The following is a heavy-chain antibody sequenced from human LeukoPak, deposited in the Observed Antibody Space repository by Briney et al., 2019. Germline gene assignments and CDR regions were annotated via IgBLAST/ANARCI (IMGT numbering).Heavy chain of an antibody. V-gene: IGHV3-21*01. D-gene: IGHD3-9*01. J-gene: IGHJ4*02. Sequence: GGSLRLSCAASGFTFSSYSMNWVRQAPGKGLEWVSSISSSSSYIYYADSVKGRFTISRDNAKNSLYLQMNSLRAEDTAVYYCARSYYDILTGYYPFKYWGQGTLVTVSS. CDR1: GFTFSSYS. CDR3: ARSYYDILTGYYPFKY. CDR2: ISSSSSYI.